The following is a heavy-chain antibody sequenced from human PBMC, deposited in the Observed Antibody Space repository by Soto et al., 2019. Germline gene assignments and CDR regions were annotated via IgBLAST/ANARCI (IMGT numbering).Heavy chain of an antibody. CDR2: IIPIIGTA. Sequence: AVKVSCKASRGTFSSYAISWVRQAPGHAVEWTGGIIPIIGTANYAQKFQGTVTLTADESTSTAYMEARSRSSGDAAVYYCANTHHPYDFWSGYYELDWFDPWGQGTLVTVSS. CDR1: RGTFSSYA. J-gene: IGHJ5*02. V-gene: IGHV1-69*13. CDR3: ANTHHPYDFWSGYYELDWFDP. D-gene: IGHD3-3*01.